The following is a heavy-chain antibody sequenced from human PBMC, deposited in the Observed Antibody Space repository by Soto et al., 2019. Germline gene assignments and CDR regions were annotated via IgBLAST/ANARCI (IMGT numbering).Heavy chain of an antibody. Sequence: SETLSLTCAISGGSLDTSNWWSWVRKTPGKGLEWIGEVYHSGSTNYNPSLRSRVTISVDRSKNQFSLNLSSVTAADTAVYYCAQRTYAKESRFDYWGQGTLVTVS. V-gene: IGHV4-4*02. J-gene: IGHJ4*02. CDR3: AQRTYAKESRFDY. CDR2: VYHSGST. CDR1: GGSLDTSNW. D-gene: IGHD1-1*01.